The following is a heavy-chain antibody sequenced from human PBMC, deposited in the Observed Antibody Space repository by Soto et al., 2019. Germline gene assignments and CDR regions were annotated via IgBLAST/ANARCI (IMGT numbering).Heavy chain of an antibody. CDR1: GFSLSTRDVG. V-gene: IGHV2-5*02. Sequence: QITLNESGPTLVKPTQTLTLTCTFSGFSLSTRDVGVDWIRQPPGKALEWLGVIYWDDDKSYSASLKSRLTITKDTSKNQVVLRMTKMDPVDTATYYCAHCRGGVASFWGQGTLVTVSS. CDR2: IYWDDDK. CDR3: AHCRGGVASF. D-gene: IGHD3-16*01. J-gene: IGHJ4*02.